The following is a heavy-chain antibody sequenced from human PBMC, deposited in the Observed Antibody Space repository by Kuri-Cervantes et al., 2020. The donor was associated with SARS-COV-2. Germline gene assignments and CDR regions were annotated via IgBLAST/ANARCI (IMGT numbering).Heavy chain of an antibody. V-gene: IGHV3-21*01. CDR1: GFTFSSYS. J-gene: IGHJ6*03. CDR2: ISSTSSYI. Sequence: GGSLRLSCAASGFTFSSYSMNWVRQAPGKGLEWVSSISSTSSYIYYADSVKGRFTISRDNAKNSLYLQTNSLRAEDTAVYYCARDCSSPYKYYYYYYMDVWGKGTTVTVSS. D-gene: IGHD6-13*01. CDR3: ARDCSSPYKYYYYYYMDV.